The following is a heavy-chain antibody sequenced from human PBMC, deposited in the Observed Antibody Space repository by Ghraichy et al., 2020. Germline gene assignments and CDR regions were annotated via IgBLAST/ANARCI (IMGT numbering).Heavy chain of an antibody. D-gene: IGHD6-19*01. CDR1: GFTFSSYS. CDR3: AKDASSGWVPFFDY. Sequence: GGSLRLSCAASGFTFSSYSMSWVRQAPGKGLEWVSAISGSGSSTYYADFVNGRFTISRDNSKNTLYLQMNSLRADDTAVYYCAKDASSGWVPFFDYGGQGTLVTVSS. J-gene: IGHJ4*02. CDR2: ISGSGSST. V-gene: IGHV3-23*01.